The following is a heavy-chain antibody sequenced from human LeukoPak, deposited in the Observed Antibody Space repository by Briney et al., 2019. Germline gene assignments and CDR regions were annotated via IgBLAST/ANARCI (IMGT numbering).Heavy chain of an antibody. CDR3: ARVRGDSRIGLDY. CDR1: GFTFSSYS. D-gene: IGHD2-21*02. CDR2: ISSSSSYI. J-gene: IGHJ4*02. Sequence: RGSLRLSCAASGFTFSSYSMNWVRQAPGKGLEWVSSISSSSSYIYYADSVKGRFTISRDNAKNSLYLQMNSLRAEDTAVYYCARVRGDSRIGLDYCGQGTLVTVSS. V-gene: IGHV3-21*01.